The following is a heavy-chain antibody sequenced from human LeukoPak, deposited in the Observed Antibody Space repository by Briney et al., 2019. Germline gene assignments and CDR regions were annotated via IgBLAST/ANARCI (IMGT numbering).Heavy chain of an antibody. CDR3: AKDLLGYYDSSGYSPFGY. J-gene: IGHJ4*02. Sequence: GGSLRLSCAASGFTFSSYAMSWVRQAPGKGLEWVSIMSGSGNITYYADSVKGRFTISRDNSKNTLYLQMNSLRAEDTAVYYCAKDLLGYYDSSGYSPFGYWGQGTLVTVSS. V-gene: IGHV3-23*01. CDR2: MSGSGNIT. CDR1: GFTFSSYA. D-gene: IGHD3-22*01.